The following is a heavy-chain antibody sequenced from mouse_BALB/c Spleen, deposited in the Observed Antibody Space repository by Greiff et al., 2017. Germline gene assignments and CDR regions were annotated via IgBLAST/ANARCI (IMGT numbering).Heavy chain of an antibody. CDR2: ISYSGST. D-gene: IGHD1-1*01. Sequence: EVHLVESGPGLVKPSQSLSLTCTVTGYSITSDYAWNWIRQFPGNKLEWMGYISYSGSTSYNPSLKSRISITRDTSKNQFFLQLNSVTTEDTATYYCARDYYGSSYRYFDVWGAGTTVTVSS. V-gene: IGHV3-2*02. CDR3: ARDYYGSSYRYFDV. J-gene: IGHJ1*01. CDR1: GYSITSDYA.